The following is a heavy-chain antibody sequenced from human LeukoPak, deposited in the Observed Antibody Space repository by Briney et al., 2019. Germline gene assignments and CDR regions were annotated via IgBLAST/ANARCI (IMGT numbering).Heavy chain of an antibody. CDR3: VRTSGWYSSWFDP. D-gene: IGHD6-19*01. V-gene: IGHV5-51*01. Sequence: PGESLKISCKGPGYTFTRYWIGWVRQMPGKGLEWMGIIYPGDSDTRYSPSFQGQVTISADKSITTAYMQWSSLKASDTAIYYCVRTSGWYSSWFDPWGQGTLVTVSS. J-gene: IGHJ5*02. CDR2: IYPGDSDT. CDR1: GYTFTRYW.